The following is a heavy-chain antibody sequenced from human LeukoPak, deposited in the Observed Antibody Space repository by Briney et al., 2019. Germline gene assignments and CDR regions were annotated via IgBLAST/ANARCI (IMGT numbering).Heavy chain of an antibody. Sequence: GGSLRLSCAASGFTFSYYSMNWVRQAPGKGLEWVAVIWYDGSEKYYGDPVKGRFTISRDNSKNTLYLQMNTLRVDDTAVYYCARDVAATGTNAFDVWDQGTMVTVSS. V-gene: IGHV3-33*08. J-gene: IGHJ3*01. CDR3: ARDVAATGTNAFDV. CDR2: IWYDGSEK. CDR1: GFTFSYYS. D-gene: IGHD1-1*01.